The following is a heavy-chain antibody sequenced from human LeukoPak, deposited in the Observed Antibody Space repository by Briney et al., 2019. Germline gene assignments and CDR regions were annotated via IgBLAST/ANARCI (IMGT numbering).Heavy chain of an antibody. V-gene: IGHV3-23*01. Sequence: GGSLRLSCAASGFAFSSTSMSWVRQAPGKGLEWVAVTVGGGDGTYYADSVKGRFTISRDNPTNSLYLQINSLRAEDTALYYCGRLARNAWYAVDYWGQGTLVTVSS. D-gene: IGHD6-19*01. J-gene: IGHJ4*02. CDR3: GRLARNAWYAVDY. CDR1: GFAFSSTS. CDR2: TVGGGDGT.